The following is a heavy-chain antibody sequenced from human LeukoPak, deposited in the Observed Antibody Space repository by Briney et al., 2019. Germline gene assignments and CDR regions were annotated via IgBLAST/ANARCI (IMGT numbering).Heavy chain of an antibody. J-gene: IGHJ6*02. Sequence: SVKVSCKASGGTFSSYAISWVRQAPGQGLEWMGGIIPIFGTANYAQKFQGRVTITADESTSTAYMELSSLRSEDTAVYYCARTLDCSSTSCYTEPNYYYYGMDVWGQGTTVTVSS. CDR2: IIPIFGTA. CDR1: GGTFSSYA. D-gene: IGHD2-2*02. V-gene: IGHV1-69*01. CDR3: ARTLDCSSTSCYTEPNYYYYGMDV.